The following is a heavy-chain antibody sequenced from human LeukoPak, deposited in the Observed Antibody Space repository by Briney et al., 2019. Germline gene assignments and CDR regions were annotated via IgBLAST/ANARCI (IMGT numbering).Heavy chain of an antibody. CDR3: ARDPTNTSGRYAYFDF. V-gene: IGHV1-18*01. J-gene: IGHJ4*02. CDR2: VSCFNGDT. Sequence: ASVKVSCKASGYTFNHHGISWGRQAPGQGVEWMGWVSCFNGDTHYAQKFQGRVTMTRDTSTTTAYMELRSLRSDDTALYYCARDPTNTSGRYAYFDFWGQGTLVTVSS. D-gene: IGHD6-19*01. CDR1: GYTFNHHG.